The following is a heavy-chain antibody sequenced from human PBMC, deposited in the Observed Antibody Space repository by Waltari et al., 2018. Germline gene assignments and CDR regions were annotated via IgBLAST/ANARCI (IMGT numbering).Heavy chain of an antibody. D-gene: IGHD3-16*02. Sequence: QVQLQESGPGLVKPSETLSLTCTVPGGSISRYYWSWPRQPPGKGLEWIGYIYYSGSTNYNPSLKSRVTISVDTSKNQFSLKLSSVTAADTAVYYCARGLYGTYYMDVWGKGTTVTVSS. CDR2: IYYSGST. V-gene: IGHV4-59*01. J-gene: IGHJ6*03. CDR1: GGSISRYY. CDR3: ARGLYGTYYMDV.